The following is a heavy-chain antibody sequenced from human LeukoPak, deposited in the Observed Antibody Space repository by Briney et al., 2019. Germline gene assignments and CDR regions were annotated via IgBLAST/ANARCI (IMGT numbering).Heavy chain of an antibody. J-gene: IGHJ4*02. CDR3: ARRTASSAWYYFDF. CDR2: INHSGST. V-gene: IGHV4-34*01. Sequence: PSETLSLTCTVSGGSISSYYWSWIRQPPGKGLEWIGEINHSGSTNYNPSLKSRVTISVDTSKNQFSLKLTSVTAADTAVYYCARRTASSAWYYFDFWGQGTLVTVSS. D-gene: IGHD6-19*01. CDR1: GGSISSYY.